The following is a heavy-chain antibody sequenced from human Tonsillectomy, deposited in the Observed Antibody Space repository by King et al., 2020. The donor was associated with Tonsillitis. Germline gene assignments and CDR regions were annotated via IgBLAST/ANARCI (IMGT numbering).Heavy chain of an antibody. V-gene: IGHV3-43*01. CDR2: ITRDGGSA. J-gene: IGHJ4*02. CDR3: AKEQKTYFEA. D-gene: IGHD2-21*01. Sequence: EVQLVVSGGVVEQPGGSLRLSCVASGFTFDDYTMHWVRQAPGKGLEWVSLITRDGGSAFYADFVKGRFTISRDNSKNSLYLQMNSLTSEDTAFYYCAKEQKTYFEAWGQGTLVTGSS. CDR1: GFTFDDYT.